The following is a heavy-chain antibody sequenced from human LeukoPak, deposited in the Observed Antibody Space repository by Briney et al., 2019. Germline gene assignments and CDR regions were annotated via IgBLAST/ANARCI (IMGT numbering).Heavy chain of an antibody. CDR1: EYTFTGYY. Sequence: ASGKVSCKASEYTFTGYYVHWVRQAPGQGLEWMGWINPNTGGTNYAQKFQGRVTMTRDTSISTAYMELSSLRSDDTAVYYCARGPLIPVAGTGLDYWGQGTLVTVSS. V-gene: IGHV1-2*02. CDR2: INPNTGGT. CDR3: ARGPLIPVAGTGLDY. D-gene: IGHD6-19*01. J-gene: IGHJ4*02.